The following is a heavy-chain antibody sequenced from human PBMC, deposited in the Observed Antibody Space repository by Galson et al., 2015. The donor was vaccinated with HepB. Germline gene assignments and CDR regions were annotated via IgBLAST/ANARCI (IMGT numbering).Heavy chain of an antibody. CDR3: AADSHYADEDFNY. J-gene: IGHJ4*02. Sequence: SVKVSCKASGFTFPTSDVQWVRQARGQRLEWIGWIVVGSGYTKYAQKFQERVTITRDMSTKTAYMELGSLRSEDTAVYYCAADSHYADEDFNYWGQGTLVTVSS. D-gene: IGHD2-2*01. CDR1: GFTFPTSD. CDR2: IVVGSGYT. V-gene: IGHV1-58*01.